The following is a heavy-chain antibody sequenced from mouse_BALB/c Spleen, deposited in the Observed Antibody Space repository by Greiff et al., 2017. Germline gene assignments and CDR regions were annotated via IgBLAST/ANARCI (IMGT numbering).Heavy chain of an antibody. CDR2: INPSSGYT. CDR3: ARRSTMSTTDGGYFDV. J-gene: IGHJ1*01. Sequence: QVHVKQSGAELARPGASVKMSCKASGYTFTSYTMHWVKQRPGQGLEWIGYINPSSGYTNYNQKFKDKATLTADKSSSTAYMQLSSLTSEDSAVYYCARRSTMSTTDGGYFDVWGAGTTVTVSS. CDR1: GYTFTSYT. V-gene: IGHV1-4*01. D-gene: IGHD2-4*01.